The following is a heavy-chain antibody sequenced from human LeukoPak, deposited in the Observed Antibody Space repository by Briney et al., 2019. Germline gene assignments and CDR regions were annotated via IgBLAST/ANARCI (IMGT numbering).Heavy chain of an antibody. CDR2: IYYSRTT. J-gene: IGHJ4*02. CDR3: AGLTGTTWDY. CDR1: AGSISSISYY. Sequence: SETLSLTYAVLAGSISSISYYWGWIRQPPGKGLEWIGSIYYSRTTYYSPSLKSRVTISVDTSKNQFSLKLNSVTATDTAVFYCAGLTGTTWDYWGQGTLVTVSS. D-gene: IGHD1-20*01. V-gene: IGHV4-39*01.